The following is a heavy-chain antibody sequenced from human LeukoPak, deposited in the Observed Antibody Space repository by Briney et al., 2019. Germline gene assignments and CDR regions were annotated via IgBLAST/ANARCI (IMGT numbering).Heavy chain of an antibody. V-gene: IGHV4-59*08. Sequence: SETLSLTCSVSGGSISNYYWTWIRPPPGKGLEWIGYISYSAGTNYNPSLKSRVTMSLDTSKNQFSLKLSSVTAADTAVYYCARGGYCYGGSCYFYYFDYWGQGTLVTVSS. CDR2: ISYSAGT. CDR1: GGSISNYY. D-gene: IGHD2-15*01. J-gene: IGHJ4*02. CDR3: ARGGYCYGGSCYFYYFDY.